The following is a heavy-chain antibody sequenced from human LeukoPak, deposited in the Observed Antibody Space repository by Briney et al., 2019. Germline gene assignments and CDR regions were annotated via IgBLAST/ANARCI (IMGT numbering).Heavy chain of an antibody. V-gene: IGHV1-69*05. CDR1: GGTFISYA. J-gene: IGHJ3*02. D-gene: IGHD3-3*01. CDR2: IIPIFGTA. Sequence: GASVKVSCKASGGTFISYAISWMRQAPGQGLEWMGRIIPIFGTANYAQKFQGRVTITTDESTSTAYMELSSLRSEDTAVYYCASSGGDYDFWSGYYSGPGAFDIWGQGTMVTVSS. CDR3: ASSGGDYDFWSGYYSGPGAFDI.